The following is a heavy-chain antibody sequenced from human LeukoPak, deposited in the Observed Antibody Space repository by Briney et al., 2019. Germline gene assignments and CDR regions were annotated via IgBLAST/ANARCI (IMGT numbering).Heavy chain of an antibody. CDR1: GFTFDDYG. Sequence: GGSLRLSCAASGFTFDDYGMSWVRQAPGKGLEWVSSISSSSSYIYYADSVKGRFTISRDNAKNSLYLQMNSLRAEDTAVYYCARSGASGSYFDYWGQGTLVTVSS. V-gene: IGHV3-21*01. J-gene: IGHJ4*02. D-gene: IGHD3-10*01. CDR2: ISSSSSYI. CDR3: ARSGASGSYFDY.